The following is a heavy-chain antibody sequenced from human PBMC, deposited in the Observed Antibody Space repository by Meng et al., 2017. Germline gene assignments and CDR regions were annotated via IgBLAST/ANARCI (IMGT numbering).Heavy chain of an antibody. J-gene: IGHJ4*02. CDR1: GFTFSNYA. D-gene: IGHD3-9*01. CDR2: LSPYGDSA. V-gene: IGHV3-23*01. Sequence: GESLKISCAASGFTFSNYAMNWVRQAPGKGLEYVSALSPYGDSAFYADSVKGRFTISRDNSKNTLYLQMNTLRADDTAVYFCAKSLVTGSYYFDSWGQGTLVTVSS. CDR3: AKSLVTGSYYFDS.